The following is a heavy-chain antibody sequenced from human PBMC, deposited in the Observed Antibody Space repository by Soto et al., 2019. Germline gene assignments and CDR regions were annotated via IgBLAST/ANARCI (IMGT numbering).Heavy chain of an antibody. CDR2: TYYRSNWRH. Sequence: QTLSLTCAISGDSVSSNTAAWNWIRSSPSRGLEWLGRTYYRSNWRHDYAVSVKSRITVNPDTSKNHFSLQLNSVTPDDTAVYYCARGVAGSGFDLWGQGTLVTVSS. V-gene: IGHV6-1*01. D-gene: IGHD6-19*01. CDR3: ARGVAGSGFDL. CDR1: GDSVSSNTAA. J-gene: IGHJ4*02.